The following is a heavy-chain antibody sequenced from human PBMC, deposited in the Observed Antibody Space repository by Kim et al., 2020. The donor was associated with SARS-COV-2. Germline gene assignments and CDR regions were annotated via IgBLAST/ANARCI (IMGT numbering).Heavy chain of an antibody. CDR2: IIPIFGTA. J-gene: IGHJ4*02. CDR3: ARVNRLGIAVDEFDY. CDR1: GGTFSSYA. V-gene: IGHV1-69*13. Sequence: SVKVSCKASGGTFSSYAISWVRQAPGQGLEWMGGIIPIFGTANYAQKCQGRVTITADESTSTAYMELSSLRSEDTAVYYCARVNRLGIAVDEFDYWGQGTLVTVSS. D-gene: IGHD6-19*01.